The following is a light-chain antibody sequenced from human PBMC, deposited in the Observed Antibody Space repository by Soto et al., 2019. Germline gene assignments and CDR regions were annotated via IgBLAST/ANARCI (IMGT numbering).Light chain of an antibody. V-gene: IGKV3-20*01. CDR3: QQYGGSPRT. CDR2: GAS. Sequence: EIVLTQSPGTLSLSLGERATLSCRASQSVSSKLAWCQQKPGQAPRVLIYGASSRATGIPDRFGGSGSGTDFTLTISRLEPEDFAVYYCQQYGGSPRTFG. J-gene: IGKJ2*01. CDR1: QSVSSK.